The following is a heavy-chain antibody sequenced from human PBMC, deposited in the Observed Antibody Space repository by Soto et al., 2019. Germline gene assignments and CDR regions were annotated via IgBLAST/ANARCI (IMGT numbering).Heavy chain of an antibody. Sequence: ASVKVSCKASGYTFTSYGISWVRQAPGQGLEWMGWISAYNGNTNYAQKLQGRVTMTTDTSTSTAYMELRSLRSDDTAVYYCARDIPSSWFLYYFDYWGQGTLVTVSS. CDR1: GYTFTSYG. V-gene: IGHV1-18*01. J-gene: IGHJ4*02. CDR2: ISAYNGNT. D-gene: IGHD6-13*01. CDR3: ARDIPSSWFLYYFDY.